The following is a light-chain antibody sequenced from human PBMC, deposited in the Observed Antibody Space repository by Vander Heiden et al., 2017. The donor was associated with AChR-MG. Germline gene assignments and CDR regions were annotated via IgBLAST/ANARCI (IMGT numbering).Light chain of an antibody. J-gene: IGLJ1*01. V-gene: IGLV2-14*01. CDR3: SSYKSSSTLYV. Sequence: QPALTQPASVSGSPGQSITISCTGTSSDVGGYNYVSWYQQHPGTAPKLMIYDVSNRPSGVSNRFSGSKSGNTASLTISGLQAEDEADYYCSSYKSSSTLYVFGTGTKVTVL. CDR2: DVS. CDR1: SSDVGGYNY.